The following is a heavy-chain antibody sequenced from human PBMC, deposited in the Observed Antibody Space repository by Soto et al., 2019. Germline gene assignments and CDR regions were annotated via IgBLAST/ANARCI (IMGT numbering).Heavy chain of an antibody. V-gene: IGHV1-18*01. J-gene: IGHJ4*02. CDR3: ARSLTSQYYYDSSGYYGDY. CDR2: ISAYNGNT. Sequence: QVQLVQSGAEVKKPGASVKVSCKASGYTFTSYGISWVRQAPGQGLEWMGWISAYNGNTNYAQKLQGRVTMTTDTSTSTAYMELRSLRSDDTAVYYCARSLTSQYYYDSSGYYGDYWGQGTLVTVSS. D-gene: IGHD3-22*01. CDR1: GYTFTSYG.